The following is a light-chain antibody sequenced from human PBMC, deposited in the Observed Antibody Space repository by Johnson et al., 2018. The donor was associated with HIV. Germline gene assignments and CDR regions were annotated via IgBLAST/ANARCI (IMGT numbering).Light chain of an antibody. CDR1: NSNIGYNC. Sequence: QSVLTQPPSVSAAPGQKVTISCSGSNSNIGYNCVSWYQQLPGTAPKLLIYENNERPSGLPDRFYDSKSGTSATLDITGLQTVDEADYFLGTWDSLLSAYVYVPGTQVNVL. J-gene: IGLJ1*01. CDR3: GTWDSLLSAYV. V-gene: IGLV1-51*02. CDR2: ENN.